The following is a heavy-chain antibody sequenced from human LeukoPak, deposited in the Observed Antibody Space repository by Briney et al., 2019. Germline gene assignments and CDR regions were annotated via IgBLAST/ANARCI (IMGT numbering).Heavy chain of an antibody. CDR2: INHRGST. D-gene: IGHD2-15*01. J-gene: IGHJ3*02. CDR1: NGTFSGYY. CDR3: ARGHIVVVVATTRSDAFDM. V-gene: IGHV4-34*01. Sequence: SETLSLTCAVYNGTFSGYYWSWIRQPPGKGLEWIGEINHRGSTNYNPSLKSRVTISVDTSKNQVSLKLNSVTAADTAVYYCARGHIVVVVATTRSDAFDMWGQGTMVTVSS.